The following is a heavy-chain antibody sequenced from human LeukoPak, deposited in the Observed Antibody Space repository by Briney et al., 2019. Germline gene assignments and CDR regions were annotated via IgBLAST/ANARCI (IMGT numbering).Heavy chain of an antibody. D-gene: IGHD6-19*01. CDR1: GFSIRNYD. V-gene: IGHV3-21*01. CDR3: ARYATSSGSRWLEP. Sequence: KPGGSLRLSCTASGFSIRNYDMNWVRQSPGKGLEWVSTISQSGGTTYYADSVKGRFTISRDNTKNSLYLQMNSLRAEDTAVYYCARYATSSGSRWLEPWGQGTLVTVSS. CDR2: ISQSGGTT. J-gene: IGHJ5*02.